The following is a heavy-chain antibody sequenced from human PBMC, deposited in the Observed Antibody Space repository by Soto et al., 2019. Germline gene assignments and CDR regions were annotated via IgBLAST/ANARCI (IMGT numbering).Heavy chain of an antibody. CDR1: GFTFSNYA. CDR2: IRPGVGTT. Sequence: EVQLLESGGGSVQPGGSLRLSCAASGFTFSNYALTWVRQAPGKGLEWVSAIRPGVGTTYYADSVKGRFTISRDNSKNMLHLQMNRMRAEYTAVYYCAKDHSNWGWGPWGKGTLVTVFS. CDR3: AKDHSNWGWGP. J-gene: IGHJ5*02. D-gene: IGHD4-4*01. V-gene: IGHV3-23*01.